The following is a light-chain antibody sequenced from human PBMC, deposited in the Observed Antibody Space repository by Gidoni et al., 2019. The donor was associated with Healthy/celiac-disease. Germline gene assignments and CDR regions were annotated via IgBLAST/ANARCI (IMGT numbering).Light chain of an antibody. V-gene: IGKV3-20*01. J-gene: IGKJ2*01. Sequence: VLMQSPATLSLSPGERATLSCRTSQSISCSYLAWYQQKPGQAPRLHIYGASSRAPGIPVRFSGSGSETDFTLTISRLEPEDFAVYYCQQNDSSFFGQGTRLEIK. CDR2: GAS. CDR3: QQNDSSF. CDR1: QSISCSY.